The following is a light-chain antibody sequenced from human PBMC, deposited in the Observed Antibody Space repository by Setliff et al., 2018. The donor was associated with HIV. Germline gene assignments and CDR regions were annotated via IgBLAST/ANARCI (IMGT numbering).Light chain of an antibody. V-gene: IGLV2-14*01. CDR2: EVT. Sequence: QSALTQPASVSGSPGQTITISCTGSSSDIGGYKYVSRYQQHAGKAPKLIIFEVTDRPSGVSDRFSGSKSGNTASLTISGLQADDEADYYCSSYTRGLTPVFGGGTKVTVL. CDR1: SSDIGGYKY. CDR3: SSYTRGLTPV. J-gene: IGLJ3*02.